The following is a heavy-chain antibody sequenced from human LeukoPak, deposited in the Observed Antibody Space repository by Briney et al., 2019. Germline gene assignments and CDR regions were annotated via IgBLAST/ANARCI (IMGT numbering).Heavy chain of an antibody. CDR1: GYTFTSYG. Sequence: GASVKVSCKASGYTFTSYGISWVRQAPEQGLEWMGWISAYNGNTNYAQKLQGRVTMTADTSTSTAYMELRSLRSDDTAVYYCARDLYSGYDDYYYYYGMDVWGQGTTVTVSS. CDR3: ARDLYSGYDDYYYYYGMDV. D-gene: IGHD5-12*01. V-gene: IGHV1-18*01. J-gene: IGHJ6*02. CDR2: ISAYNGNT.